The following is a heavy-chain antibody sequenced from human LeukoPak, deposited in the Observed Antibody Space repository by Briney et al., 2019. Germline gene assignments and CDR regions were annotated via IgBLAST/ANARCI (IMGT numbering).Heavy chain of an antibody. J-gene: IGHJ4*02. D-gene: IGHD2/OR15-2a*01. Sequence: ASVTVSCTSSGYSFTGYYVHWVRQAPGQGLEWMGWINPNSGGTYYAQKFQGRVTMTRDTSISTAYMELSSLRFDDTAVYYCARVEYSSLSGPYWGQGTLVTVSS. V-gene: IGHV1-2*02. CDR3: ARVEYSSLSGPY. CDR1: GYSFTGYY. CDR2: INPNSGGT.